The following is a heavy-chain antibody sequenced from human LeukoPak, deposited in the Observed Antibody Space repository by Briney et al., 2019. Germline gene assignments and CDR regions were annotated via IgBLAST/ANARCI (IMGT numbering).Heavy chain of an antibody. CDR3: ARTVPGYPDDYFDY. CDR2: MNQDGSAI. CDR1: GFTFSRHW. D-gene: IGHD6-19*01. J-gene: IGHJ4*02. V-gene: IGHV3-7*01. Sequence: GGSLRLSCAASGFTFSRHWMSWVRQAPGKGLERVAHMNQDGSAIYYVDSVKGRFTISRDNAKNSLYLQMNGLTVADTAVYYCARTVPGYPDDYFDYWGQGTLVTVPS.